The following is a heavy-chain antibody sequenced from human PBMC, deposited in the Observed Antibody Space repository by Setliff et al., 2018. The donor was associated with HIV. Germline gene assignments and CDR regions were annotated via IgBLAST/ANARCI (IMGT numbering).Heavy chain of an antibody. CDR1: GGSISSSSYY. V-gene: IGHV4-39*07. D-gene: IGHD3-10*01. CDR2: IYYSGTT. Sequence: SETLSLTCTVSGGSISSSSYYWGWIRQPPGKGLEWIGSIYYSGTTYYNPSLKSRITISVDTSKNQFSLKVNSVTAADTAGYYCAGPKGRYYYGSGTNVREYYGMDVWGQGTTVTVSS. CDR3: AGPKGRYYYGSGTNVREYYGMDV. J-gene: IGHJ6*02.